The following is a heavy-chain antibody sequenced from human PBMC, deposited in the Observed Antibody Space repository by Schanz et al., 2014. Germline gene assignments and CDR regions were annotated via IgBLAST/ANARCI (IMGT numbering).Heavy chain of an antibody. J-gene: IGHJ3*01. CDR2: LYINAGST. Sequence: EVQLVESGGGLIQPGGSLRLSCAVSGFSVSTNYMSWARQAPGKGLEWISSLYINAGSTRYADPVKGRLFISRDSSKNTLFLQMNSLRANDTAIFFCARDEGRDGYNLAFDAWGQGTVVTVSP. V-gene: IGHV3-53*01. CDR1: GFSVSTNY. D-gene: IGHD2-21*01. CDR3: ARDEGRDGYNLAFDA.